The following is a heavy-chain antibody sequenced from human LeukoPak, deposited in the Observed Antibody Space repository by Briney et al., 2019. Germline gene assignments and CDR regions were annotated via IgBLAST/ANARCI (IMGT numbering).Heavy chain of an antibody. CDR1: GYTFTSYD. J-gene: IGHJ3*02. V-gene: IGHV1-8*03. CDR2: MNPNSGNT. Sequence: ASVKVSCKASGYTFTSYDINWVRQATGQGLEWMGWMNPNSGNTGYAQKFQGRVTITRNTSISTAYMELSSLRSEDTAVYYCARGPKPLYYYDSSGIRGYAFDIWGQGTMVTVSS. D-gene: IGHD3-22*01. CDR3: ARGPKPLYYYDSSGIRGYAFDI.